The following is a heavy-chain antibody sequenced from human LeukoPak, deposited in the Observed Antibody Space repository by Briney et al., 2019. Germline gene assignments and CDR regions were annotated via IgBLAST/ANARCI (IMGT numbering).Heavy chain of an antibody. D-gene: IGHD3-3*01. CDR2: INHSGST. CDR1: GVSFSGYY. V-gene: IGHV4-34*01. CDR3: DSRFLEWLLDY. Sequence: SETLSLPCAVYGVSFSGYYWSWLRQPPGKGLEWLGEINHSGSTNYNPSLKSRVTLSVDTSKNQFSLKLTSVTAAETDIDYCDSRFLEWLLDYWGQGTLVTVSS. J-gene: IGHJ4*02.